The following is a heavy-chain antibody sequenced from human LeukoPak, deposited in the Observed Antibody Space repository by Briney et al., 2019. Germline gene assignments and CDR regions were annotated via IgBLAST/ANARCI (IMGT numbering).Heavy chain of an antibody. D-gene: IGHD4-17*01. Sequence: ASVKVSCKASGYTFTSYAMHWVRQAPGQRLEWMGWINAGNGNTKYSQKFQGRVTITRDTFASTAYMELSSLRSEDTAVYYCARDRVDYGDYDSVGAFDIWGQGTMVTVSS. CDR2: INAGNGNT. CDR1: GYTFTSYA. CDR3: ARDRVDYGDYDSVGAFDI. J-gene: IGHJ3*02. V-gene: IGHV1-3*01.